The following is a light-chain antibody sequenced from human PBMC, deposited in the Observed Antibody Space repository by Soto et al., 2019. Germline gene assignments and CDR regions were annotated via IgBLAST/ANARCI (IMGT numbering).Light chain of an antibody. J-gene: IGKJ1*01. CDR1: QGVSGN. V-gene: IGKV3-15*01. CDR3: QQYNNWTPGT. CDR2: GAS. Sequence: EIVMTQSPATLSVSPGERATLSCRASQGVSGNLAWYQQKPGQAPRLLIYGASTRANGIPARFSGSGSGTEFTLTISSLQSEDFAVYYCQQYNNWTPGTFGQGTKVEIK.